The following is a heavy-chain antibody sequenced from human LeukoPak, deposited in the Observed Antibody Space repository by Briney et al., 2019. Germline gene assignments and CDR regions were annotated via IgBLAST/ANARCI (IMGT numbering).Heavy chain of an antibody. V-gene: IGHV3-21*01. CDR1: GFPFSSYT. Sequence: GGSLRLSCAASGFPFSSYTMNWVRQAPGKGLEWVSSISSSGTYIYYADSVKGRFTISRDNARNSLYLQMNSLRVEDTAVYYCARVPDAFDYWGQGTLVTVSS. CDR2: ISSSGTYI. J-gene: IGHJ4*02. CDR3: ARVPDAFDY.